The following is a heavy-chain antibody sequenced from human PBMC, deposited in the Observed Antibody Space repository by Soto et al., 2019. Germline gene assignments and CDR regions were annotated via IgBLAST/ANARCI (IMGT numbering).Heavy chain of an antibody. CDR1: GFTFSSYS. CDR2: ISSSSSTI. D-gene: IGHD3-3*01. V-gene: IGHV3-48*02. J-gene: IGHJ6*02. CDR3: ARRDDFWSGYPRASYGMDV. Sequence: VQLVESGGGLVQPGGSLRLSCAASGFTFSSYSMNWVRQAPGKGLEWVSYISSSSSTIYYADSVKGRFTISRDNAKNSLYLQMNSLRDEDTAVYYCARRDDFWSGYPRASYGMDVWGQGTTVTVSS.